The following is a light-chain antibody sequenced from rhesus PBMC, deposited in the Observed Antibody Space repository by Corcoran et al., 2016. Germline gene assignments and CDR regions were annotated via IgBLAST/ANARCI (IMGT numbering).Light chain of an antibody. CDR2: GSS. J-gene: IGKJ1*01. CDR1: QSGSRS. V-gene: IGKV3-42*01. Sequence: EIVLTQSPATLSLSPGERATLSCRDSQSGSRSLVWYHQKPEQGPRLLINGSSTSAPGTPDRVSGSGSGTDFPLTISGLEPEVVAFYYCHQYSNWWTFGQWTKVEIK. CDR3: HQYSNWWT.